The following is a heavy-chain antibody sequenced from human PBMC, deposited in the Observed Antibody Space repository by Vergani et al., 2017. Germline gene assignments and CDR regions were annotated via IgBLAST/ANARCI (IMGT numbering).Heavy chain of an antibody. D-gene: IGHD3-22*01. V-gene: IGHV4-39*01. Sequence: QLQLQQSGPGLVKPSETLSLTCTVSGASISSSSYYWGWIRQSPGKGLEWIGNIFHSGSTYYNLSLNSRVTISVDTSKKQFSLKLSSVTAADTAVYYCARGTYHYEFSGPAEGTFDIWGQGTLVTISS. J-gene: IGHJ3*02. CDR3: ARGTYHYEFSGPAEGTFDI. CDR1: GASISSSSYY. CDR2: IFHSGST.